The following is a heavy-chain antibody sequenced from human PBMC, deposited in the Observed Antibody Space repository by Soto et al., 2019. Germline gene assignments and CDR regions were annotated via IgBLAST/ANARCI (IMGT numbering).Heavy chain of an antibody. CDR2: ISGAAGST. CDR1: GFTFSSYA. D-gene: IGHD3-22*01. J-gene: IGHJ4*02. Sequence: EVQLLESGGGLVQPGGSLRLSCAGSGFTFSSYAMNWVRQAPGKGLQWISGISGAAGSTYTADSVKGRFTISRDNSKNTLYLQMNSLGAEDTAVYYWARSLPLYDATGYYRAPSDHWGQGTLVTVSS. CDR3: ARSLPLYDATGYYRAPSDH. V-gene: IGHV3-23*01.